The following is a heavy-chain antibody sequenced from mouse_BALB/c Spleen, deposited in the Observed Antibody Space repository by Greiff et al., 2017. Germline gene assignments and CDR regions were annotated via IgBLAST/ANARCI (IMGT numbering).Heavy chain of an antibody. D-gene: IGHD2-1*01. CDR2: ISSGGST. CDR3: ARGGGNYGGFAY. V-gene: IGHV5-6-5*01. J-gene: IGHJ3*01. Sequence: VHLVESGGGLVKPGGSLKLSCAASGFTFSSYAMSWVRQTPEKRLEWVASISSGGSTYYPDSVKGRFTISRDNARNILYLQMSSLRSEDTAMYYCARGGGNYGGFAYWGQGTLVTVSA. CDR1: GFTFSSYA.